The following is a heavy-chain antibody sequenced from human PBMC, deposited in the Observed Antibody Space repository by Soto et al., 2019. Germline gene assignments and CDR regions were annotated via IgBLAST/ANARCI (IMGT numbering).Heavy chain of an antibody. CDR2: ISGSGGST. CDR1: GFTFSSYA. D-gene: IGHD3-22*01. CDR3: AKDTYYYDSSGPGY. J-gene: IGHJ4*02. Sequence: GGSLRLSCAASGFTFSSYAMSWVRQAPGKGLEWVSAISGSGGSTYYADSVKGRFTISRDNSKNTLYLQMNSLRAEDTAVYYCAKDTYYYDSSGPGYWGQGTLVTAPQ. V-gene: IGHV3-23*01.